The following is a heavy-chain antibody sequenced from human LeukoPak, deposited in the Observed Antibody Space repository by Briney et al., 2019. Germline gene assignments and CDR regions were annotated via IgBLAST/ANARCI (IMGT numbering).Heavy chain of an antibody. V-gene: IGHV4-59*01. J-gene: IGHJ3*02. CDR1: CGSISSYY. Sequence: PSETLSLTCTVSCGSISSYYWSWIRQPPGKGLEWIGYIYYSGSTNYNPSLKSRVTISVDTSKNQFSLKLSSVSAADTAVYYCARSGVRIDAFDIWGQGTMVTVSS. CDR2: IYYSGST. CDR3: ARSGVRIDAFDI. D-gene: IGHD5-12*01.